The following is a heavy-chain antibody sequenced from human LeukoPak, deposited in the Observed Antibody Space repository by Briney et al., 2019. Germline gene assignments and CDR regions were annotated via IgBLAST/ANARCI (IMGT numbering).Heavy chain of an antibody. V-gene: IGHV3-23*01. J-gene: IGHJ4*02. CDR2: VSGSGGRT. D-gene: IGHD6-19*01. CDR1: RFTFSSYA. CDR3: AKERYSSAWHFDY. Sequence: GGSLRLSCAASRFTFSSYAMSWVRQAPGKGLEWVSSVSGSGGRTYYADSLKSRFTISRDNSKSTLFLQMNSLTAEDTAVYYCAKERYSSAWHFDYWGQGTLVTASS.